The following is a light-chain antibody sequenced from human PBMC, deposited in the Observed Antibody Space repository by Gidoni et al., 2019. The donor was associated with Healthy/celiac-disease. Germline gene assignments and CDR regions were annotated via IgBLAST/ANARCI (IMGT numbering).Light chain of an antibody. CDR1: IGAGYD. V-gene: IGLV1-40*01. CDR3: QSYDSSLSGFVV. Sequence: QSVLTQPPSVSGAPGQRVTISNIGAGYDVHWYQQLPGTTPKLLIYGTSNRPSRVPDRFSGSKSGTSASLAITVLQAADEADYYCQSYDSSLSGFVVFGGGTKLTVL. J-gene: IGLJ2*01. CDR2: GTS.